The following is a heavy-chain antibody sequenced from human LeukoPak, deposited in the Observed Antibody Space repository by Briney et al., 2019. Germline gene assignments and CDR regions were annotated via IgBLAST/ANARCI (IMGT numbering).Heavy chain of an antibody. Sequence: ASVKGSCKASGYTFTSYGISWVRQAPGQGLEWMGWISAYNGNTNYAQKLQGRVTMTTDTSTSTAYMELRSLRSDDTAVYYCARGVEMATMPYYFDYWGQGTLVTVSS. D-gene: IGHD5-24*01. V-gene: IGHV1-18*01. CDR1: GYTFTSYG. CDR3: ARGVEMATMPYYFDY. J-gene: IGHJ4*02. CDR2: ISAYNGNT.